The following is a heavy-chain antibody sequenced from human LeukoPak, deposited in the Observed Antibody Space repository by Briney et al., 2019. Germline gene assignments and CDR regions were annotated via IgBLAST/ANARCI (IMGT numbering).Heavy chain of an antibody. Sequence: PSGTLSLTCAVSGGSISSTNWWSWVRQSPGKGLEWIGEIYHSGSTNYNPSLKSRVTISVDTSKNQFSLKLSSVTAADTAVYFCGRRHYGVGFEIWGQGTKVTVSS. D-gene: IGHD2-8*01. V-gene: IGHV4-4*02. CDR1: GGSISSTNW. J-gene: IGHJ3*02. CDR3: GRRHYGVGFEI. CDR2: IYHSGST.